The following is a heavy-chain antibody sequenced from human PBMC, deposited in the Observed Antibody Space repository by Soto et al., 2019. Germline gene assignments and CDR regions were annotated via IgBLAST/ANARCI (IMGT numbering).Heavy chain of an antibody. CDR2: IYWDGKS. Sequence: HITLKEAGPTLVKPTEPLTLTCTFSGFSFTTTSMGVGWTRQPPGKALEWLAIIYWDGKSRYNPLLRRRLTLTENTSKTQVVLTMTNMDPKDTATYYCAHRDSTGTTTYFDSWGQGIPVTVAS. V-gene: IGHV2-5*02. D-gene: IGHD1-1*01. CDR3: AHRDSTGTTTYFDS. J-gene: IGHJ4*02. CDR1: GFSFTTTSMG.